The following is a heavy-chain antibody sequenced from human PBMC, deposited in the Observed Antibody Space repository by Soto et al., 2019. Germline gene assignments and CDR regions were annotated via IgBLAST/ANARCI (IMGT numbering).Heavy chain of an antibody. Sequence: GASVKVSCKASGYTFTSYDINWVRQATGQGLEWMGWMNPNSGNTGYAQKFQGRVTMTRNTSISTAYMELSSLRSEDTAVYYCARGRLTKPAAAGQGGDYWGQGTLVTVSS. CDR1: GYTFTSYD. J-gene: IGHJ4*02. CDR2: MNPNSGNT. V-gene: IGHV1-8*01. D-gene: IGHD6-13*01. CDR3: ARGRLTKPAAAGQGGDY.